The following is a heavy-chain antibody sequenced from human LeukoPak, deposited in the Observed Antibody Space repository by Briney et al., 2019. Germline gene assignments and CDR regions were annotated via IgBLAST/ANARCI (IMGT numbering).Heavy chain of an antibody. Sequence: GGSLRLSCAASGFTFSSYGMHWVRQAPGKELEWVAFIRYDRSNKYYADSVKGRFTISRDNSKNTLYLQMNSLRAEDTAVYYCAKPIVVVPAANLPLGYWGQGTLVTVSS. D-gene: IGHD2-2*01. CDR2: IRYDRSNK. CDR1: GFTFSSYG. V-gene: IGHV3-30*02. J-gene: IGHJ4*02. CDR3: AKPIVVVPAANLPLGY.